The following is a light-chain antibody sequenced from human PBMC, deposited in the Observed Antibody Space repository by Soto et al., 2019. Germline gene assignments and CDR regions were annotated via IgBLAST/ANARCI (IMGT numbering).Light chain of an antibody. V-gene: IGKV1-12*01. CDR3: QQGHNWPLT. CDR2: VTS. Sequence: DIQMTQSPSSVSASVGDRVTITCRATQGLSGSLAWYQQKPGKAPKLLISVTSRLQSGVPSRFSGSASGTDFTLTIDSLQPAYLATYYCQQGHNWPLTFGQGTRLEIK. CDR1: QGLSGS. J-gene: IGKJ5*01.